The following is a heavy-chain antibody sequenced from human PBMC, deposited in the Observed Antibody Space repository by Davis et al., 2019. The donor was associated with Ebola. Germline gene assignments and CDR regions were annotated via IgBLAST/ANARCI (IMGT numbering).Heavy chain of an antibody. J-gene: IGHJ6*03. CDR3: TRDVYDSSGYDTRIYYYFYMDV. V-gene: IGHV3-7*03. CDR2: IKQDGSEE. D-gene: IGHD3-22*01. Sequence: PSETLSLTCAASGFTFSSHWMNWVRQAPGKGLEWVANIKQDGSEEYYVDSVKGRFTISRDNAKNSLFLQMNSLRAEDTAVYYCTRDVYDSSGYDTRIYYYFYMDVWGKGTTVTVSS. CDR1: GFTFSSHW.